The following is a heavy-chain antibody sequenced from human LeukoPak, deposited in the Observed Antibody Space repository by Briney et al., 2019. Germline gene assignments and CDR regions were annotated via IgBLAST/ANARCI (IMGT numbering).Heavy chain of an antibody. V-gene: IGHV3-7*01. CDR3: ARHLSGVTGYTYGRGIDY. Sequence: GGSLRLSCAASGFTFSSYWMSWVRQAPGKGLQWVANIKQDGSEKYYVDSVKGRFTISRDNAKKSLYLQMNSLRAEDTAVYYCARHLSGVTGYTYGRGIDYWGQGTLVTVSS. D-gene: IGHD5-18*01. CDR1: GFTFSSYW. J-gene: IGHJ4*02. CDR2: IKQDGSEK.